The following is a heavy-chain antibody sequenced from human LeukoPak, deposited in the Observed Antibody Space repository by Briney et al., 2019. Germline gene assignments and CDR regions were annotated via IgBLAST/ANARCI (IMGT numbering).Heavy chain of an antibody. V-gene: IGHV3-23*01. Sequence: GGSLRLSCAASGFTFSSYAMSWVRQAPGKGLEWVSAISGSGGSTYYADSVKGRFTISRDNSKNTLYLQMNSLRAEDTAVYYCTTLSSGSLNAFDIWGQGTMVTVSS. CDR3: TTLSSGSLNAFDI. D-gene: IGHD1-26*01. J-gene: IGHJ3*02. CDR2: ISGSGGST. CDR1: GFTFSSYA.